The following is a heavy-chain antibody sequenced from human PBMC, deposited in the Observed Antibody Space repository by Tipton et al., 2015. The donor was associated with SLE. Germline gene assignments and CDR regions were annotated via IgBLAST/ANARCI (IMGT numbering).Heavy chain of an antibody. CDR2: IYYSGST. V-gene: IGHV4-59*11. CDR3: ARGPVGYYYYGMDV. CDR1: GGSISSHY. Sequence: TLSLTCTVSGGSISSHYWSWIRQPPGKGLEWIGYIYYSGSTNYNPSLKSRVTISVDTSKNQFSLKLSSVTAADTAVYYRARGPVGYYYYGMDVWGQGTTVTVSS. J-gene: IGHJ6*02.